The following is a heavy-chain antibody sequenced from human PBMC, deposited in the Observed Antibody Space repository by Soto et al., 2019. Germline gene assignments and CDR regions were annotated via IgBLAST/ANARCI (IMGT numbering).Heavy chain of an antibody. J-gene: IGHJ5*02. V-gene: IGHV4-31*03. D-gene: IGHD5-12*01. CDR2: IYVTGAV. CDR3: ARLRVATNNYKWFDP. CDR1: GAALNSGNYY. Sequence: SETLSLTCSVSGAALNSGNYYWSWIRQVPGKGLEWIGHIYVTGAVDYNPSLRDRITISQDTSERQFSLNLRLVTAADTAVYYCARLRVATNNYKWFDPRGKGTLVTVSS.